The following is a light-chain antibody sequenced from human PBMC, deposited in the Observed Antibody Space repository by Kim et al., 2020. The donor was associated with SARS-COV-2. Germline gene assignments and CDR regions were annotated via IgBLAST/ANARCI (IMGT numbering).Light chain of an antibody. V-gene: IGLV2-11*01. Sequence: GQSVTISVTGTSSDVGGYNYVSWYQQHPGKAPKLMIYDVSERPSGVPDRFSGSKSDNTASLTISGLQAEDEADYYCCSYAGSYTWVFGGGTQLTVL. CDR3: CSYAGSYTWV. CDR2: DVS. CDR1: SSDVGGYNY. J-gene: IGLJ3*02.